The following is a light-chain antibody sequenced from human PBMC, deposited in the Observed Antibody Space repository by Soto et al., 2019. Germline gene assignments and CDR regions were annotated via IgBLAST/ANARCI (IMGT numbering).Light chain of an antibody. CDR3: SSYTSDSTYV. J-gene: IGLJ1*01. Sequence: QSVLTQPASVSGSPGQSITISCTGTSSDVGGYIYVSWYQEHPGKAPKLMIYDVSNRPSGVSNRFSGSKSGNTASLTISGLQAEDEADYYCSSYTSDSTYVFGTGTKLTVL. V-gene: IGLV2-14*01. CDR1: SSDVGGYIY. CDR2: DVS.